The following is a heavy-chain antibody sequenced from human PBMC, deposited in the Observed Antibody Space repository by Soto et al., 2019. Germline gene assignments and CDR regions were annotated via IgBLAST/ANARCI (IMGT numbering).Heavy chain of an antibody. CDR2: IYYSGST. Sequence: SETLSLTCTVSGGSISSYYWSWIRQPPGKGLEWIGFIYYSGSTNYNPSLKSRVTISVDTSKNQFSLKLSSVTAADTAVYYCARRGYSGYVDYWGQGTLVTVSS. D-gene: IGHD5-12*01. J-gene: IGHJ4*02. CDR3: ARRGYSGYVDY. CDR1: GGSISSYY. V-gene: IGHV4-59*08.